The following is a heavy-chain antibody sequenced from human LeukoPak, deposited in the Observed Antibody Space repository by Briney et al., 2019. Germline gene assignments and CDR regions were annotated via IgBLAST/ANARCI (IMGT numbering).Heavy chain of an antibody. D-gene: IGHD3-3*01. CDR2: ISWDGGST. V-gene: IGHV3-43*01. Sequence: PGGSLRLSCAASGFTFDDYTIHWVRQAPGKGLEWVSLISWDGGSTYYADSVKGRFTISRDNSKNSLYLQMNSLRTEDTALYYCAKDEIRGRYDFWSGYYLGGAFDIWGQGTMVTVSS. J-gene: IGHJ3*02. CDR1: GFTFDDYT. CDR3: AKDEIRGRYDFWSGYYLGGAFDI.